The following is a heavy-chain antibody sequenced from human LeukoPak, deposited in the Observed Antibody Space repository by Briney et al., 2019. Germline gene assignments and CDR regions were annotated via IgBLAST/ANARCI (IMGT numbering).Heavy chain of an antibody. D-gene: IGHD2-2*01. CDR3: ARDRGYCSSTSCRPYYYYGMDV. Sequence: ASVKVSCKASGYTFTGYYMHWVRQAPGQGLEQMGWINPNSGGTNYAQKFQGRVTMTRDASISTAYMELSRLRSDDTAVYYCARDRGYCSSTSCRPYYYYGMDVWGQGTTVTVSS. J-gene: IGHJ6*02. CDR1: GYTFTGYY. CDR2: INPNSGGT. V-gene: IGHV1-2*02.